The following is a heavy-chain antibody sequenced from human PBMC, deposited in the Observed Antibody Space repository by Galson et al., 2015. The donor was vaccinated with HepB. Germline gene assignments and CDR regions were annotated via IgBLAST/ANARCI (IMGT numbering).Heavy chain of an antibody. J-gene: IGHJ4*02. D-gene: IGHD6-25*01. CDR1: GGSISYYY. V-gene: IGHV4-59*08. CDR2: IYDTEST. CDR3: ARGIGATVDY. Sequence: SETLSLTCTASGGSISYYYWSWIRQPPGKGLEWIGYIYDTESTNYSPSLKSRVTISVDTSKNQFSLNLRSVTAADTAVYYCARGIGATVDYWGQGARVTVSS.